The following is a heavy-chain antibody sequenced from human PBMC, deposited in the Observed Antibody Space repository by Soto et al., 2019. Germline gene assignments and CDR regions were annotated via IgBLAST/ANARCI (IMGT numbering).Heavy chain of an antibody. V-gene: IGHV3-23*01. J-gene: IGHJ4*02. Sequence: GGSLRLSCAASGFTFSSYAMTWVRQAPGKGLEWVSAISGSGGSTYYADSVKGRFTISRDNSKNTLYLQMNSLRAEDTAVYYCAKASGWFGEFDYWGQGTLVTVSS. CDR1: GFTFSSYA. CDR3: AKASGWFGEFDY. D-gene: IGHD3-10*01. CDR2: ISGSGGST.